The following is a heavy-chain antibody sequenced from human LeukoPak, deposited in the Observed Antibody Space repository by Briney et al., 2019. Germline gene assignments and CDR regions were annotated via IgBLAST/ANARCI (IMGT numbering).Heavy chain of an antibody. CDR3: AKDRYSSSWKGHRSYYFDY. V-gene: IGHV3-30*18. D-gene: IGHD6-13*01. J-gene: IGHJ4*02. CDR2: ISYDGSNK. Sequence: GGSLRLSCAASGFTFGSYGMHWVRQAPGKGLEWVAVISYDGSNKYYADSVKGRFTISRDNSKNTLYLQMNSLRAEDTAVYYCAKDRYSSSWKGHRSYYFDYWGQGTLVTVSS. CDR1: GFTFGSYG.